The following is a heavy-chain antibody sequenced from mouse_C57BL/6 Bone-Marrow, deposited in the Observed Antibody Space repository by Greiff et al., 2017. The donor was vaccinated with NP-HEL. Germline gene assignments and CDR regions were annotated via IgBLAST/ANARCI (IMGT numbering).Heavy chain of an antibody. D-gene: IGHD1-1*01. CDR1: GFNIKDYY. J-gene: IGHJ1*03. CDR3: ARSGSSYWYFDV. Sequence: VQLQQSGAELVKPGASVKLSCTASGFNIKDYYMHWVKQRTEQGLEWIGRIDPEDGETKYATKFQGKATITADTSSNTAYLQLSSLTSEDTAVYYCARSGSSYWYFDVWGTGTTVTVSS. V-gene: IGHV14-2*01. CDR2: IDPEDGET.